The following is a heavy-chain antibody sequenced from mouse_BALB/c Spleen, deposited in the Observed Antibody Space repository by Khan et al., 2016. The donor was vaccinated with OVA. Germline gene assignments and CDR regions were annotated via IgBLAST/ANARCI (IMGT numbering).Heavy chain of an antibody. D-gene: IGHD1-1*01. CDR2: VSTGGHYT. Sequence: EVKLMESGGDIVKPGGSLKLSCAASGFTFSTYGMSWVCQTPDKRLEWVATVSTGGHYTYYTDTVKGRFTISRDNAKNTLYLQMSSLRSEDTAMFYCTRLAYYYDSEGFAYWGQGTLVTVSA. J-gene: IGHJ3*01. V-gene: IGHV5-6*01. CDR3: TRLAYYYDSEGFAY. CDR1: GFTFSTYG.